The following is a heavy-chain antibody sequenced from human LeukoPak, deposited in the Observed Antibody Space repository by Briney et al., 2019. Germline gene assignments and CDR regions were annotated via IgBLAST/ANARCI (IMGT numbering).Heavy chain of an antibody. D-gene: IGHD3-22*01. Sequence: PGESLRLSCAAAGFTFSTYAMSWARQAPGKGLEWVSAISGSGITTYYADSVKGRFTISRDNSKNTLYLQMNSLRAEDTAVYYCAKHRRSSGHPFDYGGQGTLVTVSS. CDR1: GFTFSTYA. J-gene: IGHJ4*02. CDR2: ISGSGITT. V-gene: IGHV3-23*01. CDR3: AKHRRSSGHPFDY.